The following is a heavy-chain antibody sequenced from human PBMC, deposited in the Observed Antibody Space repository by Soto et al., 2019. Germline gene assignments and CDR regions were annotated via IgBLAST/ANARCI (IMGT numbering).Heavy chain of an antibody. CDR1: GGTFSSYA. V-gene: IGHV1-69*13. CDR3: ARNSAARPYHPMDY. CDR2: IIPIFGTA. D-gene: IGHD6-6*01. Sequence: ASVKVSCKASGGTFSSYAISWVRQAPGQGLEWMGGIIPIFGTANYAQKFQGRVTITADESTSTAYMELSSLRSEDTAVYYCARNSAARPYHPMDYWGQGTLVTVSS. J-gene: IGHJ4*02.